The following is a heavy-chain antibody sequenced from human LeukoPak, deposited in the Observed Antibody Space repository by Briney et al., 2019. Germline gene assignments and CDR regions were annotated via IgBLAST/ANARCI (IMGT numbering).Heavy chain of an antibody. V-gene: IGHV4-59*08. J-gene: IGHJ4*02. Sequence: SETLSLACTVSGGSISSYYWSWIRQPPGKGLEWIGYIYYSGSTNYNPSLKSRVTISVDTSKNQFSLKLSSVTAADTAVYYCARALHFWSGYYPDWGQGTLVTVSS. CDR3: ARALHFWSGYYPD. CDR1: GGSISSYY. CDR2: IYYSGST. D-gene: IGHD3-3*02.